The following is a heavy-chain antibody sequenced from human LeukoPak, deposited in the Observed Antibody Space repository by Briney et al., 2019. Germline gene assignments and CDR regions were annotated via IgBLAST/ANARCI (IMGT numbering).Heavy chain of an antibody. CDR1: GFTFSSYS. D-gene: IGHD4-17*01. CDR3: ARATYDYGDYGKGYNWFDP. V-gene: IGHV3-48*04. J-gene: IGHJ5*02. Sequence: GGSLRLSCAASGFTFSSYSMNWVRQAPGKGLEWLSYISSSSSTIYYADSVKGRFTISRDNAKNSLYLQMNSLRAEDTAVYYCARATYDYGDYGKGYNWFDPWGQGTLVTVSS. CDR2: ISSSSSTI.